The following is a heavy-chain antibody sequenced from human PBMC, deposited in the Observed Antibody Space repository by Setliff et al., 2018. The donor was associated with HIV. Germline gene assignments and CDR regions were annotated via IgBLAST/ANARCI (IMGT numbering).Heavy chain of an antibody. CDR2: IYYSGST. CDR3: ARAHLTTAHNWFDP. Sequence: PSETLSLTCTVSGGSISSHYWSWIRQPPGKGLEWIGSIYYSGSTNYNPSLKSRVTISVDTSKNQYSLKLSSVTAADTAVYYCARAHLTTAHNWFDPWGQGTLVTVSS. CDR1: GGSISSHY. V-gene: IGHV4-59*11. D-gene: IGHD4-4*01. J-gene: IGHJ5*02.